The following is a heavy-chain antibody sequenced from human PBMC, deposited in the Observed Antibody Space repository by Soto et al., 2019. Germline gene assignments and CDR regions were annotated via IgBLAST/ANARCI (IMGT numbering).Heavy chain of an antibody. CDR3: ARQSSGWYNWFDP. J-gene: IGHJ5*02. CDR1: GCSISSGGYS. D-gene: IGHD6-19*01. CDR2: IYHSGST. Sequence: PSETLSLTCAVSGCSISSGGYSWSWIRQPPGKGLEWIGYIYHSGSTYYNPSLKSRVTISVDRSKNQFSLKLSSVTAAETAVYYCARQSSGWYNWFDPWGQGTLVTVSS. V-gene: IGHV4-30-2*01.